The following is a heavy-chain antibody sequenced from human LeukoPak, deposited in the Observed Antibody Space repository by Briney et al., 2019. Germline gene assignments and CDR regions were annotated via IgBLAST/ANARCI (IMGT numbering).Heavy chain of an antibody. Sequence: GGPLRLSCSASGFTFSSYAMSWVRQAPGKGLEWVSAISGSGGNTYFADSVKGRFTISRDNSKNTLYLQMNSLRAEDTAVYYCAKHRGRYSGYGSFDYWGQGTLVTVSS. V-gene: IGHV3-23*01. D-gene: IGHD5-12*01. CDR1: GFTFSSYA. CDR2: ISGSGGNT. CDR3: AKHRGRYSGYGSFDY. J-gene: IGHJ4*02.